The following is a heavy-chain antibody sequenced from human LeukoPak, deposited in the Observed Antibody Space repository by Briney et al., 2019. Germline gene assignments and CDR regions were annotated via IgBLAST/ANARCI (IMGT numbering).Heavy chain of an antibody. J-gene: IGHJ4*02. CDR3: ARDPLYCSGGSCHPRTFDY. CDR1: GNTFTGYY. CDR2: INPNSGGT. V-gene: IGHV1-2*02. Sequence: GASVKVSCKASGNTFTGYYMHWVRQAPGQGLEWMGWINPNSGGTNYAQKFQGRVTMTRDTSISTAYMELSRLRSDDTAVYYCARDPLYCSGGSCHPRTFDYWGQGTLVTVSS. D-gene: IGHD2-15*01.